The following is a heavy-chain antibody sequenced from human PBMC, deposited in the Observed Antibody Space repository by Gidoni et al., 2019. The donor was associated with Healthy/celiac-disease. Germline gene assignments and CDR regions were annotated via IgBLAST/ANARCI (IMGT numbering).Heavy chain of an antibody. CDR2: IYYSGST. D-gene: IGHD1-1*01. CDR1: GGSISSSRYY. Sequence: QLQLPESGPGLVKPSETLSLTCTVSGGSISSSRYYWGWLRQPPGKGLEWIGSIYYSGSTYYNPSLKSRVTISVDTSKNQFSLKLSSVTAADTAVYYCARRIVSNWNAGHYWYFDLWGRGTLVTVSS. V-gene: IGHV4-39*01. J-gene: IGHJ2*01. CDR3: ARRIVSNWNAGHYWYFDL.